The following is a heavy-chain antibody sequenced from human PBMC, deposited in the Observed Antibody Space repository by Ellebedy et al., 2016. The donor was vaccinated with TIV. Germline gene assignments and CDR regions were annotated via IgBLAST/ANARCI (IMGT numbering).Heavy chain of an antibody. D-gene: IGHD3-10*02. V-gene: IGHV1-2*02. Sequence: AASVKVSCKTSGYTFAGYYIHWVRHAPGQGLEWMGWINPNTGATKYAQKFQGRVTTTRATSISTTYTELSSLRSDDAAVYYCAKALSAYDYYVLDFWGQGTLLTVSS. J-gene: IGHJ4*02. CDR3: AKALSAYDYYVLDF. CDR1: GYTFAGYY. CDR2: INPNTGAT.